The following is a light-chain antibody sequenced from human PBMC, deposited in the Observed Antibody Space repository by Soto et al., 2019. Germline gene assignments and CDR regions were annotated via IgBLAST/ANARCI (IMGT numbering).Light chain of an antibody. J-gene: IGKJ2*01. CDR2: DAS. V-gene: IGKV3-11*01. Sequence: EIVLTQSPATLSLSPGERATLSCRASQSVRTQLAWYQQKPGQAPRLLIYDASARAISIPARFSGSGSGTDFTLTINSLEPEDFAVYYCQQRSNWPPGYTFGQGTKLEIK. CDR3: QQRSNWPPGYT. CDR1: QSVRTQ.